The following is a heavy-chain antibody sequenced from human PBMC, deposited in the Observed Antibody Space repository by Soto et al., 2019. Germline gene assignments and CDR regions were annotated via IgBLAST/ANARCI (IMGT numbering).Heavy chain of an antibody. CDR1: GGSISSYY. CDR2: IYYSGST. CDR3: ARVVPAGTSFYYYYGKDV. V-gene: IGHV4-59*01. Sequence: ETLSLTCTVSGGSISSYYWSWIRQPPGKGLEWIGYIYYSGSTNYNPSLKSRVTISVDTSKNQFSLKLSSVTAADTAVYYCARVVPAGTSFYYYYGKDVWGQGTTVTVSS. D-gene: IGHD2-2*01. J-gene: IGHJ6*02.